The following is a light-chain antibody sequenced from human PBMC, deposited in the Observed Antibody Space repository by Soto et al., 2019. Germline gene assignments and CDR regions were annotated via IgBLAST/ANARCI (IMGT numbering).Light chain of an antibody. CDR3: QQYGSSSWT. J-gene: IGKJ1*01. V-gene: IGKV3-20*01. Sequence: EIVLTQSPGTLSLSPGERVTLSCRASQTVSSLYLAWYQQKPGQAPRLLIYGATSRATGIPDRFSGSGSGTDFSLTISRLEPEDFAVYYCQQYGSSSWTFGQGTKVEIK. CDR1: QTVSSLY. CDR2: GAT.